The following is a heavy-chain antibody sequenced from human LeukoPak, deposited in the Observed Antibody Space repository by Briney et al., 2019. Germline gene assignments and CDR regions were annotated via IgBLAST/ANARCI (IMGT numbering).Heavy chain of an antibody. CDR2: MKEDESEE. Sequence: GGSLRLSCAASGFTFGNYWMAWVRQAPGTGLQWVANMKEDESEEYYVDSVRGRFTISRDNAKNLLYLQMNSLRGEDTAVYYCARGRSAWYRKDAFDIWGQGTMVTVSS. CDR1: GFTFGNYW. CDR3: ARGRSAWYRKDAFDI. D-gene: IGHD6-13*01. V-gene: IGHV3-7*01. J-gene: IGHJ3*02.